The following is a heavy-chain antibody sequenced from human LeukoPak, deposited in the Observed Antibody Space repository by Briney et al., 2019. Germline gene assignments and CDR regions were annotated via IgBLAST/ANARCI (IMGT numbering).Heavy chain of an antibody. CDR2: ISDDGSYA. CDR3: ARTMGRRPGGHFDY. V-gene: IGHV3-11*03. CDR1: GLTYRNYY. J-gene: IGHJ4*02. D-gene: IGHD3-10*01. Sequence: GGSLRLSCAASGLTYRNYYFSWVRQAPGKGLEWSSYISDDGSYANYADSVRGRFTISRDNAKNSLFLQMNSLRVEDTAVYYCARTMGRRPGGHFDYWGQGTLVTVSS.